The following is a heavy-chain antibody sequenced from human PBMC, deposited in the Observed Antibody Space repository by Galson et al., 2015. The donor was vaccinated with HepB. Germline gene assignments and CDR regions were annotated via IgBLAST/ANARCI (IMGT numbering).Heavy chain of an antibody. V-gene: IGHV1-24*01. D-gene: IGHD1-7*01. CDR2: FDPEDGET. CDR1: GYTLTELS. CDR3: ATGAHNWNYVVFDY. J-gene: IGHJ4*02. Sequence: SVKVSCKVSGYTLTELSMHWVRQAPGKGLEWMGGFDPEDGETIYAQKFQGRVTMTEDTSTDTAYMELSSLRSEDTAVYYCATGAHNWNYVVFDYWGQGTLVTVSS.